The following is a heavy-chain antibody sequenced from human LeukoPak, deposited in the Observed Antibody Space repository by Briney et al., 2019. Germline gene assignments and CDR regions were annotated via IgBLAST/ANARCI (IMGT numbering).Heavy chain of an antibody. Sequence: SETLSLTCAVYGGSFSGYYWSWIRQPPGKGLEWIGEINHSGSTNYNPSLKSRVTISVDTSKNQFSLKLSSVTAADTAVYYCARGRTIFGVVIIFEGSLTRTRKYYMDVWGKGTTVTVSS. J-gene: IGHJ6*03. D-gene: IGHD3-3*01. CDR1: GGSFSGYY. CDR3: ARGRTIFGVVIIFEGSLTRTRKYYMDV. CDR2: INHSGST. V-gene: IGHV4-34*01.